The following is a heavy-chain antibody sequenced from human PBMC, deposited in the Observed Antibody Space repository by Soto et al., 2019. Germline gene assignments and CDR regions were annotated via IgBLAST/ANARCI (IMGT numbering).Heavy chain of an antibody. CDR1: GASVTSGGFH. V-gene: IGHV4-61*03. CDR3: AAYTGGVGGDGY. D-gene: IGHD2-21*02. Sequence: QVQLQESGPGLVKPSETLSLTCTVSGASVTSGGFHWSWIRQPPGKGLEWIGQIQPGGSSNYDSSLKSRGANSLAPSKNHVSLKLGSGPAADTAMYYWAAYTGGVGGDGYWGQGTLVTVSS. J-gene: IGHJ4*02. CDR2: IQPGGSS.